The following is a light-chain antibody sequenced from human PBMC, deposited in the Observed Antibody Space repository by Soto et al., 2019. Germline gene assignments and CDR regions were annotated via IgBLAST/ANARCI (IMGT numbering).Light chain of an antibody. CDR1: QNINKN. J-gene: IGKJ2*01. Sequence: ILMTQSPSSLSAFVGDSVTISCRASQNINKNLNWYQQKSGKAPSLLMYEASTLQSGVPSRFSGSGSGTDFTLAITNLQPEDFATYYCQQSFHTPYTFGQGTKLEI. CDR2: EAS. CDR3: QQSFHTPYT. V-gene: IGKV1-39*01.